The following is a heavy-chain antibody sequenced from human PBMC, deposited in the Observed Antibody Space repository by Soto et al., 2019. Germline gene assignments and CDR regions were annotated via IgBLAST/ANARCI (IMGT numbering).Heavy chain of an antibody. Sequence: PSETLSLTCTVSGGSISSSSYYWGWIRQPPGKGLEWIGSIYYSATTYYNPSLKSRVTISVDTSKNQFSLKLSSVTAADTAVYYCARHRGYYDILSSYSTTPNIDNLGQEALLPISS. CDR2: IYYSATT. V-gene: IGHV4-39*01. J-gene: IGHJ4*02. D-gene: IGHD3-9*01. CDR1: GGSISSSSYY. CDR3: ARHRGYYDILSSYSTTPNIDN.